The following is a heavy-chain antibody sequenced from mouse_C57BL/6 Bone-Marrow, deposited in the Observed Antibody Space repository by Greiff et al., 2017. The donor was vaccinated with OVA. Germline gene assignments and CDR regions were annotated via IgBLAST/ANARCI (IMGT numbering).Heavy chain of an antibody. CDR2: IYPRSGNT. CDR1: GYTFTSYG. Sequence: VQLQQSGAELARPGASVKLSCKASGYTFTSYGISWVKQRTGQGLEWIGEIYPRSGNTYYNEKFKGKATLTADKSSSTAYMELRSLTSEDSAVDFWARRGTIYYGNPFDYWGQGTTLTVSS. CDR3: ARRGTIYYGNPFDY. V-gene: IGHV1-81*01. J-gene: IGHJ2*01. D-gene: IGHD2-1*01.